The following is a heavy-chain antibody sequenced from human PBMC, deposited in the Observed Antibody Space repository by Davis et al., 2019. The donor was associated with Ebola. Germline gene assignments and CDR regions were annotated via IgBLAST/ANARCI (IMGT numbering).Heavy chain of an antibody. D-gene: IGHD6-13*01. CDR2: ISSSSSYT. Sequence: PGGSLRLSCAASGFTFSTYNLNWVRQAPGKGLEWVSYISSSSSYTNYADSVKGRFTISRDNAKNSLYLQMNSLRAEDTAVYYCASHRYSSHSPYDAFDIWGQGTMVTVSS. CDR3: ASHRYSSHSPYDAFDI. J-gene: IGHJ3*02. V-gene: IGHV3-21*05. CDR1: GFTFSTYN.